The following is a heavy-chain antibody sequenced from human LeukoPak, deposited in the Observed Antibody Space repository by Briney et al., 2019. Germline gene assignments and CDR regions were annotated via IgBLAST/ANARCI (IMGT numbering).Heavy chain of an antibody. V-gene: IGHV3-64D*06. Sequence: GGSLRLSCSASGFTFSSFVMHWVRQAPGKGLEYVSAISSNGGSTYYADSVKGRFAISRDNSKNTLYLQMSSLRAEDTAVYYCVKGGAWSYDYWGQGTLVTVSS. D-gene: IGHD3-10*01. CDR3: VKGGAWSYDY. CDR1: GFTFSSFV. CDR2: ISSNGGST. J-gene: IGHJ4*02.